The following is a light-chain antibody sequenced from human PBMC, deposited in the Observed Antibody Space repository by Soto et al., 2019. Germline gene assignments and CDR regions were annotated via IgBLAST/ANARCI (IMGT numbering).Light chain of an antibody. Sequence: DIQMTQSPSTLSASVGDRVTITCRASQSISSWLAWYQQKPGKAPKLLIYEASSLQSGIPSRFSGSGSGTDFTLTISSLQPEDFATYYCQQANNFPITFGQGTRLEIK. V-gene: IGKV1-12*01. J-gene: IGKJ5*01. CDR1: QSISSW. CDR3: QQANNFPIT. CDR2: EAS.